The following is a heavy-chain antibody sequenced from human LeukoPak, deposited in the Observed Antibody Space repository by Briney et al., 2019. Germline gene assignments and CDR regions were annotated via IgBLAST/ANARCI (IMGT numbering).Heavy chain of an antibody. J-gene: IGHJ6*03. CDR2: ISSSGSTI. Sequence: PGGSLRLSCAASGFIFSNYWMSWIRQAPGKGLEWVSCISSSGSTIYYADSVKGRFTISRDNAKNTLYLQMNSLRAEDTAVYYCCKDSSSAYYYYYYMDVWGKGTTVTVSS. CDR3: CKDSSSAYYYYYYMDV. D-gene: IGHD6-6*01. V-gene: IGHV3-11*04. CDR1: GFIFSNYW.